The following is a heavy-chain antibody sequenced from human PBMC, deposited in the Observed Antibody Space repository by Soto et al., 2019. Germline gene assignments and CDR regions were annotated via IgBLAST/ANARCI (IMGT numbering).Heavy chain of an antibody. CDR2: ISGSGGST. D-gene: IGHD3-10*02. J-gene: IGHJ5*02. Sequence: EVQLLESGGGLVQPGGSLRLSCAASGFTFSSYAMSWVRQAPGKGLEWVSAISGSGGSTYYADSVKGRFTISRDNSKNTLYLQMNSLRAEDTAVYYCAKVGSGTMLFGENWFDPWGQGTLVTVSS. CDR1: GFTFSSYA. V-gene: IGHV3-23*01. CDR3: AKVGSGTMLFGENWFDP.